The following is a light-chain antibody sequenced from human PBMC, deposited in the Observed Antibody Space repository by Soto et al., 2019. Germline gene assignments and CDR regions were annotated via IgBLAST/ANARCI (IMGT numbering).Light chain of an antibody. Sequence: EIVMPQYPATLSVSPGETATLSCRASQSVSSNLAWYQQQVGQAPRLLIYGESTRATGIPARFSGSGSGTAFTLTISSLQSEDFGVYFCQQYNDWPPYPLGQGTKLEIK. CDR2: GES. J-gene: IGKJ2*01. CDR1: QSVSSN. CDR3: QQYNDWPPYP. V-gene: IGKV3-15*01.